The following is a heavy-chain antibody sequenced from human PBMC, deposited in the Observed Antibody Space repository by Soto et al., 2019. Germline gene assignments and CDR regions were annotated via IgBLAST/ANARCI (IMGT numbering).Heavy chain of an antibody. J-gene: IGHJ4*02. V-gene: IGHV3-30-3*01. CDR1: GFTFSSYA. CDR3: ARGYDSSGYYLTYFDY. CDR2: ISYDGSNK. D-gene: IGHD3-22*01. Sequence: GGSLRLSCAASGFTFSSYAMHWVRQAPGKGLEWVAVISYDGSNKYYADSVKGRFTISRDNSKNTLYLQMNSLRAEDTAVYYCARGYDSSGYYLTYFDYWGQGTLVTVSS.